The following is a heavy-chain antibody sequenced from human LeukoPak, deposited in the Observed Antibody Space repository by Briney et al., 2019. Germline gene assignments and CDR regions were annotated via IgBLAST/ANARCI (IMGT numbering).Heavy chain of an antibody. CDR3: ARDDLVLRFLEWSRRNYYYYGMDV. D-gene: IGHD3-3*01. V-gene: IGHV3-23*01. Sequence: PGGSLRLSCAASGFTFSNYAMSWVRQAPGKGLEWVSAISGSGGSTYYADSVKGRFTISGDNAKNSLYLQMNSLRAEDTAVYYCARDDLVLRFLEWSRRNYYYYGMDVWGQGTTVTVSS. J-gene: IGHJ6*02. CDR1: GFTFSNYA. CDR2: ISGSGGST.